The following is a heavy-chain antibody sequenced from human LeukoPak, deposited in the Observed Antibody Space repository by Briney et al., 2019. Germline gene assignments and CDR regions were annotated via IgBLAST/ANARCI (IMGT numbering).Heavy chain of an antibody. V-gene: IGHV3-20*04. CDR2: ISGSGGST. D-gene: IGHD2-15*01. J-gene: IGHJ6*02. CDR3: ARTGSLLGPDYYYGMDV. Sequence: PGGSLRLSCAASGFTFDDYAMHWVRQAPGKGLEWVSAISGSGGSTYYADSVKGRFTISRDNAKNSLYLQMNSLRAEDTAVYYCARTGSLLGPDYYYGMDVWGQGTTVTVSS. CDR1: GFTFDDYA.